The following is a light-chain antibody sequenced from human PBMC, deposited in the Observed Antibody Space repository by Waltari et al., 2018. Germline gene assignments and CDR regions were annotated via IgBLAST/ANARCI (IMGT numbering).Light chain of an antibody. CDR2: EVS. CDR3: CSYAGSSLV. Sequence: QSALTQPASVSGSPGQSITISCTGTSSDVGSYNLVSWYQQHPGKAPKLMIYEVSKRPPVVSNRVSGSKSGNTASLTISGLQAEDEAYYYCCSYAGSSLVFGGGTKLTVL. J-gene: IGLJ3*02. CDR1: SSDVGSYNL. V-gene: IGLV2-23*02.